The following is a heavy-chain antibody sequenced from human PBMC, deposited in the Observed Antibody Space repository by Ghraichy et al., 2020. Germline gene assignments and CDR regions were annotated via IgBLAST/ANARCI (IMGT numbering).Heavy chain of an antibody. D-gene: IGHD1-14*01. CDR1: GGSISSGYYY. V-gene: IGHV4-31*03. Sequence: SETLSLTCTVSGGSISSGYYYWSWIRQHPGKGLEWIGFISYSGSTYYNSSLKSRVTISLDTSKNQFSLKLSTVTATDTAVYYCATEPYSWHHGGSVGMDVWGQGTTVTVSS. CDR2: ISYSGST. J-gene: IGHJ6*02. CDR3: ATEPYSWHHGGSVGMDV.